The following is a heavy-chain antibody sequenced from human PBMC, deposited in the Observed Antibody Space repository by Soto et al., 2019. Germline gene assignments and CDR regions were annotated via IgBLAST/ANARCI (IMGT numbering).Heavy chain of an antibody. CDR3: AKAANGWFSAFDM. V-gene: IGHV3-23*01. CDR2: ISGSGGTT. D-gene: IGHD6-19*01. J-gene: IGHJ3*02. CDR1: GFTFSSYA. Sequence: EVQLLESGGGLVQPGGSLRLSCAASGFTFSSYAMSWFRRAPGKGLEWVSAISGSGGTTYYADSVKGRFTFSRDNSTNTLYLQMSSLRAEDTAVYYCAKAANGWFSAFDMWGQGTIVTVSS.